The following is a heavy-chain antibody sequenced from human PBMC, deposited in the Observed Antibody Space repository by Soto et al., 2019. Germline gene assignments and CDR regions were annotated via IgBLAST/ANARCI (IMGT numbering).Heavy chain of an antibody. CDR3: AKDRRFTMVRGADPDYYYGMDV. Sequence: GGSLRLSCAASGFTFSSYGMHWVRQAPGKGLEWVAVISYDGSNKYYADSVKGRFTISRDNSKNTLYLQMNSLRAEDTAVYYCAKDRRFTMVRGADPDYYYGMDVWGQGTTVTVSS. V-gene: IGHV3-30*18. D-gene: IGHD3-10*01. CDR1: GFTFSSYG. J-gene: IGHJ6*02. CDR2: ISYDGSNK.